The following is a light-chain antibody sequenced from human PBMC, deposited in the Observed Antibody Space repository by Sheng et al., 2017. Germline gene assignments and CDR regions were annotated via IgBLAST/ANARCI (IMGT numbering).Light chain of an antibody. J-gene: IGLJ3*02. CDR2: DDS. CDR3: QVWDSGSDHPGV. V-gene: IGLV3-21*03. CDR1: NIGSAN. Sequence: SYVLTQPPSVSVAPGKTATITCGGNNIGSANVHWYQQKPGQAPVLVVHDDSDRPSGIPERFSGSNSGNTATLTISRVEAGDESDYYCQVWDSGSDHPGVFGGRDQADRP.